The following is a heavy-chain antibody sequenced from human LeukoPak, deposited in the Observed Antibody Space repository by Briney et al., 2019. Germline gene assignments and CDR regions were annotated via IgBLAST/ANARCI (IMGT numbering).Heavy chain of an antibody. D-gene: IGHD3-22*01. CDR2: ISAYNGNT. CDR3: AREVPYDSSRYYQPFDY. CDR1: GYTFTSYG. Sequence: GPVKVSCKASGYTFTSYGISWVRQAPGQGLEWMGWISAYNGNTNYAQKLQGRVTMTTDTSTSTAYMELRSLRSDDTAVYYCAREVPYDSSRYYQPFDYWGQGTLVTVSS. V-gene: IGHV1-18*01. J-gene: IGHJ4*02.